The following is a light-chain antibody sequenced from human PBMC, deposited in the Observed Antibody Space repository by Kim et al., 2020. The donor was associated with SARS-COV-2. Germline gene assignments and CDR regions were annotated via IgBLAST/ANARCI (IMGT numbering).Light chain of an antibody. CDR3: QSYDFNLSGL. Sequence: QPVLTQPPSVSGAPGQRVSISCTGSSSNIGAGYDVQWYQQFPGTAPKLLIYNNTIRPSGVPDRFSGSKSGTSASLAITGLQPEDEADYFCQSYDFNLSGLFGGGTKLTVL. V-gene: IGLV1-40*01. CDR1: SSNIGAGYD. J-gene: IGLJ3*02. CDR2: NNT.